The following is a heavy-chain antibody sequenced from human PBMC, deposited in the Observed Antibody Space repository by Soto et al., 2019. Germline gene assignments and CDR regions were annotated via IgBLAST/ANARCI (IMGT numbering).Heavy chain of an antibody. D-gene: IGHD5-12*01. CDR3: ARGSVGSGYD. CDR1: GGSISGYY. V-gene: IGHV4-59*01. CDR2: IYYSGYT. Sequence: QVQLQESGPGLVKPSETLSLTCAVSGGSISGYYWSWIRQPPGKRLEWIGYIYYSGYTNYNPSLKSRVTISVDRSKNQFSLELRSVTASDTAVYYCARGSVGSGYDWGQGTLVTVSS. J-gene: IGHJ4*02.